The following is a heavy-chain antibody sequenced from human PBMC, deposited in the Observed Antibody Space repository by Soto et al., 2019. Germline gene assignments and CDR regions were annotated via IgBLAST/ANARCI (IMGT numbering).Heavy chain of an antibody. J-gene: IGHJ4*02. CDR3: ARASITYYDSSGYTNDY. CDR1: GFTLSSYG. V-gene: IGHV3-33*01. D-gene: IGHD3-22*01. Sequence: QVQLVESGGGVVQPGRSLRLSCAASGFTLSSYGMHWVRQAPGKGLEWVAVIWYDGSNKYYADSVKGRFTISRDNSKNTLYLQMNSLRAEDTAVYYCARASITYYDSSGYTNDYWGQGTLVTVSS. CDR2: IWYDGSNK.